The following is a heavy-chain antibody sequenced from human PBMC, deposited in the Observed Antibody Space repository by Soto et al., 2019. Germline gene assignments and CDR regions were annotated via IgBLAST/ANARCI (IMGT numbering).Heavy chain of an antibody. D-gene: IGHD3-22*01. V-gene: IGHV3-23*01. CDR2: ISGSGGST. CDR3: AKEENYYDSSGYFPNFDY. Sequence: GGSLRLSCAASGFTFSSYAMSWVRQAPGKGLEWVSAISGSGGSTYYADSVKGRFTISRDNSKNTLYLQMNSLRAEDTAVYYCAKEENYYDSSGYFPNFDYWGQGTLVTVSS. J-gene: IGHJ4*02. CDR1: GFTFSSYA.